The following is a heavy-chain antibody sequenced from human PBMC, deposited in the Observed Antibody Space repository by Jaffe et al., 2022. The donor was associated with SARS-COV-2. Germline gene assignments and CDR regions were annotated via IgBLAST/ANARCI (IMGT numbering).Heavy chain of an antibody. CDR1: GFTFSSYA. D-gene: IGHD2-15*01. CDR3: ARELVVPTVEDYYYYGMDV. V-gene: IGHV3-64*01. J-gene: IGHJ6*02. Sequence: EVQLVESGGGLVQPGGSLRLSCAASGFTFSSYAMHWVRQAPGKGLEYVSAISSNGGSTYYANSVKGRFTISRDNSKNTLYLQMGSLRAEDMAVYYCARELVVPTVEDYYYYGMDVWGQGTTVTVSS. CDR2: ISSNGGST.